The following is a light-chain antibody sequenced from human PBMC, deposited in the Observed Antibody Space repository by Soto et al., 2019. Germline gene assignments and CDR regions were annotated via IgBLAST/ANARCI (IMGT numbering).Light chain of an antibody. CDR1: QSVSNN. Sequence: EIVMTQSPATLSVSPGERATLSCRASQSVSNNLAWYQQKPGQAPRLLIYGASARATGIPARFSGSGSGTEFTLTISSLQSEGFAVYYCQQYNYWPPTFGQGTKVDI. CDR2: GAS. V-gene: IGKV3-15*01. J-gene: IGKJ1*01. CDR3: QQYNYWPPT.